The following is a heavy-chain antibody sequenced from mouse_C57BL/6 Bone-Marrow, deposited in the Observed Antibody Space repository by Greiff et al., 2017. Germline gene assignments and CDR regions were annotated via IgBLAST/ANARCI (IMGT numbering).Heavy chain of an antibody. CDR3: VREAHSYAMDY. Sequence: GGGLVQPKGSLNLSCAASGFTFNTYAMHCVRQAPGKGLEWVARIRSKISNYATYYAESVKDRFTISRDDSQSMLYLQMNNLKTEDTAMYYCVREAHSYAMDYWGQGTSVTVSS. J-gene: IGHJ4*01. CDR2: IRSKISNYAT. V-gene: IGHV10-3*01. CDR1: GFTFNTYA.